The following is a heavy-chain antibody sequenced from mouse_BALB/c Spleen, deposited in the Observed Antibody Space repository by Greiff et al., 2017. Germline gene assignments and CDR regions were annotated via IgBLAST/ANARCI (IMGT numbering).Heavy chain of an antibody. CDR2: IDPSDSYT. J-gene: IGHJ3*01. V-gene: IGHV1S127*01. D-gene: IGHD2-1*01. Sequence: VQLQQPGAELVKPGASVKMSCKASGYTFTSYWMHWVKQRPGQGLEWIGVIDPSDSYTSYNQKFKGKATLTVDTSSSTAYMQLSSLTSEDSAVYYCTRIYGNYAWFAYWGQGTLVTVSA. CDR3: TRIYGNYAWFAY. CDR1: GYTFTSYW.